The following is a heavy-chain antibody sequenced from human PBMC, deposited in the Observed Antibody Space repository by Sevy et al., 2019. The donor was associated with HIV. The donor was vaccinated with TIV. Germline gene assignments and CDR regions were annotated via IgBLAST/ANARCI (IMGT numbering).Heavy chain of an antibody. D-gene: IGHD3-3*01. CDR2: ISSSSSTI. V-gene: IGHV3-48*01. CDR3: AREGNDFWSGYYRSNWFDP. J-gene: IGHJ5*02. CDR1: GFTFSSYS. Sequence: GGSLRLSCAASGFTFSSYSMSWVRQAPGKGLEWVSYISSSSSTIYYADSVKGRFTISRDNAKNSLYLQMNSLRAEDTAVYYCAREGNDFWSGYYRSNWFDPWGQGTLVTVSS.